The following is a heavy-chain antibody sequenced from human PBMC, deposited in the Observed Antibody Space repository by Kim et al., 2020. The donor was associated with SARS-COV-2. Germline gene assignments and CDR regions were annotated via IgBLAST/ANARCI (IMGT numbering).Heavy chain of an antibody. CDR1: GGSISSYY. V-gene: IGHV4-59*13. D-gene: IGHD6-19*01. J-gene: IGHJ6*02. Sequence: SETLSLTCTVSGGSISSYYWSWIRQPPGKGLEWIGYINYSGSTNYNPSLKSGVTISVDTSKNQFSLKLSSVTAADTAVYYCERAALAVAGDYYYYYYGMDVWGQGTTVTVSS. CDR2: INYSGST. CDR3: ERAALAVAGDYYYYYYGMDV.